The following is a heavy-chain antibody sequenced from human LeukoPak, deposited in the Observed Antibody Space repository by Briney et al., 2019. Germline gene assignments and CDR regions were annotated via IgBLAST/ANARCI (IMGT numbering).Heavy chain of an antibody. D-gene: IGHD1-14*01. CDR2: MYYSGIT. V-gene: IGHV4-39*01. CDR1: GGSISSSNYY. Sequence: PSETLSLTCTVSGGSISSSNYYWGWIRQPPGKGLEWIGSMYYSGITYYNPSLKSRLTISVDTSKNQFSLKLSSVTAADTAVYYCASSVGTTRFDYCGQGTPVTVSS. J-gene: IGHJ4*02. CDR3: ASSVGTTRFDY.